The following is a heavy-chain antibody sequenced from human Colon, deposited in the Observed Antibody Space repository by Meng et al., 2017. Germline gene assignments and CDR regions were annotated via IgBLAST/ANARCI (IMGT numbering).Heavy chain of an antibody. CDR2: ISSSGNII. J-gene: IGHJ4*02. CDR1: GFSFSDFS. V-gene: IGHV3-21*01. Sequence: HVEGVGGDLFQPRGVLRLSCVASGFSFSDFSMPWVRQAPGKGLEWVSSISSSGNIIHYADSVRGRLIISRDNAKESVHLHMNDLRVEDTAMYYCTRSRPTSRACWGQGTLVTVSS. D-gene: IGHD6-13*01. CDR3: TRSRPTSRAC.